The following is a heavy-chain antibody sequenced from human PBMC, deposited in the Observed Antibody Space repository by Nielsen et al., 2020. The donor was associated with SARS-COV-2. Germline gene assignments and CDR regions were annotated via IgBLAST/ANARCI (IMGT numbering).Heavy chain of an antibody. CDR3: KHYYDMDV. CDR1: GFTFGDAI. CDR2: IRSKTNNYET. J-gene: IGHJ6*02. Sequence: GESLKISCAASGFTFGDAIIHWVRQASGKGLEWVGRIRSKTNNYETSYAASVKGRFIISRDESKNMAYPQMNSLKTDDTAVYYCKHYYDMDVWGQGTTVTVSS. V-gene: IGHV3-73*01.